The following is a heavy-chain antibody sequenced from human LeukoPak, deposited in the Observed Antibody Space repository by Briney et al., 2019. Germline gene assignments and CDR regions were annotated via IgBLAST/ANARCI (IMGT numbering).Heavy chain of an antibody. CDR2: IKQDGSEK. Sequence: GGSLRLSCAASGITFSRYWMSWVRQAPGKGLECLANIKQDGSEKYYVDSVKGRFTISRDNAKNSLFLQMSSLRAEDTAVYYCATTMWDEGAFDIWGQGTMVTVSS. CDR1: GITFSRYW. CDR3: ATTMWDEGAFDI. D-gene: IGHD3-10*02. J-gene: IGHJ3*02. V-gene: IGHV3-7*02.